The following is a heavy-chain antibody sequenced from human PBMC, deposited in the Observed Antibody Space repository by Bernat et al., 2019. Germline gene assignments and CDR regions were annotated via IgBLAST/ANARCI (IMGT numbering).Heavy chain of an antibody. CDR2: ISYDGSNK. CDR3: AKERYGMDV. J-gene: IGHJ6*02. V-gene: IGHV3-30*18. CDR1: GFTFSSYA. Sequence: VQLLESGGGLVQPGGSLRLSCAASGFTFSSYAMSWVRQAPGKGLEWVAVISYDGSNKYYADSVKGRFTISRDNSKNTLYLQMNSLRAEDTAVYYCAKERYGMDVWGQGTTVTVSS.